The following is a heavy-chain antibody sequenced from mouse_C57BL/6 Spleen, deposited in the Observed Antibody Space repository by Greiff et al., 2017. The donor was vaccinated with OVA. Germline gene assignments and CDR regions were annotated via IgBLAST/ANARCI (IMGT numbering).Heavy chain of an antibody. CDR2: FYPGSGSI. Sequence: VQRVESGAELVKPGASVKLSCKASGYTFTEYTIHWVKQRSGQGLEWIGWFYPGSGSIKYNEKFKDKATLTADKSSSTVYMELSRLTSEDSAVYFGARHEEGDYYGSSPFDYWGQGTTLTVSS. J-gene: IGHJ2*01. CDR3: ARHEEGDYYGSSPFDY. V-gene: IGHV1-62-2*01. CDR1: GYTFTEYT. D-gene: IGHD1-1*01.